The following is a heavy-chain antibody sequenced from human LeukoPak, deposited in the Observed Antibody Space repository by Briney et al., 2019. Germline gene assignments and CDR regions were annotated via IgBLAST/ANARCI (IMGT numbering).Heavy chain of an antibody. CDR2: IYSGGST. CDR3: ARESWNDYSNYEGGAFDI. J-gene: IGHJ3*02. CDR1: GFTVSSNY. Sequence: GGSLRLSCAASGFTVSSNYMSWVRQAPGKGLEWVSVIYSGGSTYYADSVKGRFTISRDNSKNTLYLQMNSLRAEDTAVYYCARESWNDYSNYEGGAFDIWGQGTMVTVSS. V-gene: IGHV3-53*05. D-gene: IGHD4-11*01.